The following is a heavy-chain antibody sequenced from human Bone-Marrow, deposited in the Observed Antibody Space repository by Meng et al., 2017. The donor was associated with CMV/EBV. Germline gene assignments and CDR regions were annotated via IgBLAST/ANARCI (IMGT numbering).Heavy chain of an antibody. D-gene: IGHD3-3*01. CDR1: GFTFSDHY. V-gene: IGHV3-72*01. CDR3: ARVGITYYDFWSGPVPNGMDV. CDR2: TRNKANSYTT. J-gene: IGHJ6*02. Sequence: GESLKISCAASGFTFSDHYMDWVRQAPGKGLEWVGRTRNKANSYTTEYAASVKGRFTISRDDSKNSLYLQMNSLKTEDTAVYYCARVGITYYDFWSGPVPNGMDVWGQGTTVTVSS.